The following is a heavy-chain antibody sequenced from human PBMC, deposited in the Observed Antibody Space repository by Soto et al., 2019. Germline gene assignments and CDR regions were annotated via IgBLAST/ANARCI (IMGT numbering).Heavy chain of an antibody. Sequence: QVQLQESGPGLVKPSQTLSLTCTVSGGSISSGDYYWSWIRQPPGKGLEWIGYIYYSGRTYYNPSLKSRVTISVDPSKNQFSLKLSSVTAADTAVYYCDRAPPRSPFDYWGQGTLVTVSS. CDR2: IYYSGRT. D-gene: IGHD2-15*01. V-gene: IGHV4-30-4*01. CDR1: GGSISSGDYY. J-gene: IGHJ4*02. CDR3: DRAPPRSPFDY.